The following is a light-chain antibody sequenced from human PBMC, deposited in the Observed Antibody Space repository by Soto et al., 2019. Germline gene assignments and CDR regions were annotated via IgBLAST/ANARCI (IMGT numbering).Light chain of an antibody. J-gene: IGKJ2*01. V-gene: IGKV2-28*01. CDR3: MQALQSPLT. CDR2: LGS. Sequence: DIVMTQSPLSLPVTPGEPASISCRSSQSLLHSNGFNYLDWYLQKPGQSPHRLIYLGSNRASGGPDRFSGSGSDFTLKISRVEAEDVGVYYCMQALQSPLTFGQGTKLEIK. CDR1: QSLLHSNGFNY.